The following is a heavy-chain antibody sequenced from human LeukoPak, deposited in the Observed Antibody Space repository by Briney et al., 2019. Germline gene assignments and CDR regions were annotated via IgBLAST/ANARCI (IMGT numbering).Heavy chain of an antibody. J-gene: IGHJ4*02. Sequence: GGSLRLSCGVSGFTFSSYGMHWVRQAPGKGLEWVAYIRYDGSNRHYADSVKGRFTISRDNSTNTLYLQMNSLRVEDTAVYYSAKGGRITMLRGVQRDHYFDYWGQGTLVTVSS. V-gene: IGHV3-30*02. CDR1: GFTFSSYG. D-gene: IGHD3-10*01. CDR2: IRYDGSNR. CDR3: AKGGRITMLRGVQRDHYFDY.